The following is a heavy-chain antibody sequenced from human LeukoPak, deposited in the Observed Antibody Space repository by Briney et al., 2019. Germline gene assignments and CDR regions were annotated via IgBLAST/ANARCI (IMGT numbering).Heavy chain of an antibody. CDR2: IVSGATTT. V-gene: IGHV3-74*01. CDR1: GFTFSSYW. D-gene: IGHD3-3*01. CDR3: AREALRFPLFDP. J-gene: IGHJ5*02. Sequence: PGGSLRLSCAASGFTFSSYWMHWVRQAPGKGLVWVSHIVSGATTTSYADSVKGRFTISRDNAKNTLYLQMNSLRAEDTAVYYCAREALRFPLFDPWGQGTLVTVSS.